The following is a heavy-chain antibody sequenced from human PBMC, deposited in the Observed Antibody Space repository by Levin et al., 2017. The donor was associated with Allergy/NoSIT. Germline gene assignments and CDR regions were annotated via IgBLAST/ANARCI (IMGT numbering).Heavy chain of an antibody. V-gene: IGHV4-39*01. Sequence: PSETLSLTCTVSGGSISSSRYYWGWIRQPPGKGLEWIGSISYSGSTYYNPSLKSRVTISVDTSKNQFSLKLSSVTAADTAVYYCARHRLSYSGSFTVLDYWGQGTLVTVSS. D-gene: IGHD1-26*01. CDR1: GGSISSSRYY. CDR2: ISYSGST. J-gene: IGHJ4*02. CDR3: ARHRLSYSGSFTVLDY.